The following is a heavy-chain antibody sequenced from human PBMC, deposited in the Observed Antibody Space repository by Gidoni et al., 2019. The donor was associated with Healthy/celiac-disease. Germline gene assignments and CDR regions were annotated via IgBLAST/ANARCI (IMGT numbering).Heavy chain of an antibody. J-gene: IGHJ4*02. CDR1: GFTFSSYW. Sequence: EVQLVESGGGLVQPGGSLRLSCSASGFTFSSYWMSWVRQAPGKGLEWVDNRKQDGSEKYYVDSVKGRFTISRDNAKNSLYLKMNSLRAEDTAVYYCARDHSGSLDYWGQGTLVTVSS. CDR3: ARDHSGSLDY. V-gene: IGHV3-7*01. CDR2: RKQDGSEK. D-gene: IGHD1-26*01.